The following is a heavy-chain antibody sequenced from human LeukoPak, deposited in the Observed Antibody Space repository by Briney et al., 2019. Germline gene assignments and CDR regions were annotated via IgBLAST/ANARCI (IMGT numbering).Heavy chain of an antibody. CDR2: IYTSGST. CDR1: GGSISSGSYY. V-gene: IGHV4-61*02. CDR3: ARRSTNLRRLDP. D-gene: IGHD6-13*01. J-gene: IGHJ5*02. Sequence: SETLSLTCTVSGGSISSGSYYWSWIRQPAGKGLEWIGRIYTSGSTNYNPSLKSRVTISVDTSKNQFSLKVTSVTAADTAIYCGARRSTNLRRLDPWGQGTLVTVSS.